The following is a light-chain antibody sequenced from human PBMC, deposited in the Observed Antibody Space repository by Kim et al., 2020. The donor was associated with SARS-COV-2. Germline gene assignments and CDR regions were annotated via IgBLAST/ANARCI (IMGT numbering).Light chain of an antibody. CDR3: QTWDTGVRL. CDR2: LDSDGSH. V-gene: IGLV4-69*01. CDR1: SGQSCYS. J-gene: IGLJ3*02. Sequence: ASVTRPSTMGSGQSCYSIAWHPQQHEKGPRFLMKLDSDGSHNKGDGIPDRFSGSSSGAERYLTISSLQSEDEADYYCQTWDTGVRLFGGGTQLTVL.